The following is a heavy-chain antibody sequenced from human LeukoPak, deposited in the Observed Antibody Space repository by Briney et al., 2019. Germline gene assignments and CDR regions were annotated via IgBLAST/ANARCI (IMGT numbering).Heavy chain of an antibody. Sequence: SETLSLTCTVSGGSFSSSSYYWGWIRQPPGKGLEWIGSIYYSGSTYYNPSLKSRVTISVDTSKNQFSLKLSSVTAADTAVYYCARQPDRRNPWGGDYWGQGTLVTVSS. D-gene: IGHD1-14*01. V-gene: IGHV4-39*01. J-gene: IGHJ4*02. CDR2: IYYSGST. CDR1: GGSFSSSSYY. CDR3: ARQPDRRNPWGGDY.